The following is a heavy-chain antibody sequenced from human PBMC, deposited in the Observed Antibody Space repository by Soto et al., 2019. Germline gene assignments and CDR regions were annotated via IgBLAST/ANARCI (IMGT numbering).Heavy chain of an antibody. CDR1: GYRFNDYW. J-gene: IGHJ2*01. Sequence: PGESLKISCQGSGYRFNDYWISWVRQMPGKGLEWMGRIDPSDSQIKYGPSIQGHITISSDKSFSTAYLEWKSLKASDPAIYYCARHLSGRDDFALWGRGTLVTVSS. CDR3: ARHLSGRDDFAL. CDR2: IDPSDSQI. V-gene: IGHV5-10-1*01. D-gene: IGHD3-10*01.